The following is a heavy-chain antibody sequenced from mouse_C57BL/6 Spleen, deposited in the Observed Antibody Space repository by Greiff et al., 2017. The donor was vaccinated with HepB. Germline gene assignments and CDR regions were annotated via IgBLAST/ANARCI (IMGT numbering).Heavy chain of an antibody. Sequence: EVQRVESGGGLVQPGGSLSLSCAASGFTFTDYYMSWVRQPPGKALEWLGFIRNKANGYTTEYSASVKGRFTISRDNSQSILYLQMNALRAEDSATYYGARYGRYAMDYWGQGTSVTVSS. CDR2: IRNKANGYTT. J-gene: IGHJ4*01. CDR3: ARYGRYAMDY. CDR1: GFTFTDYY. V-gene: IGHV7-3*01.